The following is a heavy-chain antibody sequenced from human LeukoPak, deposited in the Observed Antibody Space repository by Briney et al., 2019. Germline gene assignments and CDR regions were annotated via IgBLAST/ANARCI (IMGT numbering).Heavy chain of an antibody. CDR1: GGSFSGYY. D-gene: IGHD3-22*01. Sequence: ETLSLTCAVYGGSFSGYYWSWVRQAPGKGLEWVSAISGSGGSTYYADSVKGRFTISRDNSKNTLYLQMNSLRAEDTAVYYCAKSTMIVVIMGYFDYWGQGTLVTVSS. CDR2: ISGSGGST. V-gene: IGHV3-23*01. CDR3: AKSTMIVVIMGYFDY. J-gene: IGHJ4*02.